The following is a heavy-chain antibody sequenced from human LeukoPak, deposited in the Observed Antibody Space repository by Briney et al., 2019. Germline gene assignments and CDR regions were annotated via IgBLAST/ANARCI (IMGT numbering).Heavy chain of an antibody. V-gene: IGHV3-30*03. J-gene: IGHJ6*03. D-gene: IGHD3-10*01. CDR1: GFTFRNSG. Sequence: GGPLRLSCAASGFTFRNSGMHWVRQAPGKGLEWVAVIPYDGSYKYYADSVKGRFTISRDNAKNSLYLQMNSLRAEDTALYYCARGKGGITMVRGVIIIDYYYYMDVWGKGTTVTVSS. CDR2: IPYDGSYK. CDR3: ARGKGGITMVRGVIIIDYYYYMDV.